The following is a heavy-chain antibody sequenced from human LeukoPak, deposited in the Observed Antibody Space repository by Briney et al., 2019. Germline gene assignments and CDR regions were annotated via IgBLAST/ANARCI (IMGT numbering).Heavy chain of an antibody. V-gene: IGHV3-7*01. J-gene: IGHJ4*02. CDR3: ARVFWVSGSPPYFDY. Sequence: GGSLRLSCAASGFTFRDYWMTWVRQAPGKGLEWVADIKQDGGDKNYVDSVKGRFTISRDNAKNSLYLQMNSLRAEDTAVYYCARVFWVSGSPPYFDYWGQGTLVTVSS. CDR2: IKQDGGDK. D-gene: IGHD3-16*01. CDR1: GFTFRDYW.